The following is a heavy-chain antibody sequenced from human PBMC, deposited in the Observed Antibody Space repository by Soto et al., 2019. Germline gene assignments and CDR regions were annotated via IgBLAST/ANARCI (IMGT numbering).Heavy chain of an antibody. CDR1: GISITSSY. CDR2: ISDRGDI. CDR3: ARGRHWFGP. J-gene: IGHJ5*02. V-gene: IGHV4-59*08. Sequence: PSETLSLTCTVSGISITSSYWNWFRQSPGKGLEWIGQISDRGDINYNPPLESRVAISTDTSKNQVSLTLTAVNAADTAVYFFARGRHWFGPWGQGTLVTVSS.